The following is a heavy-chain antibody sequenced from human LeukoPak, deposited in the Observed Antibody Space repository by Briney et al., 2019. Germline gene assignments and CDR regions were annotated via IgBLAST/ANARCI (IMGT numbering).Heavy chain of an antibody. J-gene: IGHJ4*02. V-gene: IGHV3-48*04. CDR1: GFTFSSYD. CDR2: ISSSSSSI. CDR3: ARILYGSGRYGTFDY. Sequence: PGGPLRLSCAASGFTFSSYDMNWVRQVPGKGLEWISYISSSSSSIYYADSVKGRFTISRDNAKNSLYLQMNSLRAEDTAVYYCARILYGSGRYGTFDYWGQGTLVTVSS. D-gene: IGHD3-10*01.